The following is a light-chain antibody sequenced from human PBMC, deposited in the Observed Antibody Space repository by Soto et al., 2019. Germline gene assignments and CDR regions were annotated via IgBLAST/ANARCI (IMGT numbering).Light chain of an antibody. CDR3: SSYAGSTPYV. CDR1: SSDVGRYNY. Sequence: QSALTQPASVSGSPGQSITISCTGTSSDVGRYNYVSWYQQHPGKAPKLMIYEVSKRPSGVPDRFSGSKSGNTASLTVSGLQAEDEADYYCSSYAGSTPYVFGTGTKVTVL. V-gene: IGLV2-8*01. J-gene: IGLJ1*01. CDR2: EVS.